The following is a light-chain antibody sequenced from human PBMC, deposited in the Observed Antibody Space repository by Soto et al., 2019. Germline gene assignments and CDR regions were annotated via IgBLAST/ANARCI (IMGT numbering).Light chain of an antibody. CDR1: QSLVFTNGNTY. J-gene: IGKJ1*01. Sequence: DVVMTQSPLSLPVTLGQPASISCRSSQSLVFTNGNTYLDWIQQRPGQSPRRLIYEVSKRASGVPDRFSGSGSGTEFTLKISRVEADDIGVYYCMHGTYWPRTFGQGTKVEIK. V-gene: IGKV2-30*01. CDR3: MHGTYWPRT. CDR2: EVS.